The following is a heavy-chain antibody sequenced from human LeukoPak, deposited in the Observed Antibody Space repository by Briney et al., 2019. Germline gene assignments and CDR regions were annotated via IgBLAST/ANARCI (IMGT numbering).Heavy chain of an antibody. CDR2: INPNTGGT. Sequence: ASVKVSCKASGYTFTGYYIHWVRQAPGQGLEWMGWINPNTGGTKYAEKFQGRVTMTRDTSTSTAYMDLSRLRSDDTAVYYCVRSRDCTSSRCYGEGFDYWGQGTLVTVSS. J-gene: IGHJ4*02. CDR1: GYTFTGYY. D-gene: IGHD2-2*01. V-gene: IGHV1-2*02. CDR3: VRSRDCTSSRCYGEGFDY.